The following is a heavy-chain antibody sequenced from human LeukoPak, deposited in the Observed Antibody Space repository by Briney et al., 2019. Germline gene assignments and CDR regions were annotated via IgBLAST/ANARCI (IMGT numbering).Heavy chain of an antibody. J-gene: IGHJ4*02. CDR3: ARHIRPDY. V-gene: IGHV4-59*08. CDR2: VFYSGNT. CDR1: VGSISGYY. Sequence: SETLSLTCTVSVGSISGYYWSWIRQPPGKGLEWIGDVFYSGNTNYNPSLKSRVTISVDTSKNQFSLKLSSVTAADTAVYYCARHIRPDYWGQGTLVTVSS.